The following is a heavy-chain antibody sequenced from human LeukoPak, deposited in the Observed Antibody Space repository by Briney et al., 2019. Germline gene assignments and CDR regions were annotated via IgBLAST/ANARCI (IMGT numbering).Heavy chain of an antibody. Sequence: RSGGSLRLSCAASGFTFSNYAMHWVRQAPGKGLEWVALISYDGNNKYYADSVKGRFTISRDNSKNRLYLQMDSLRAEDTAVYSCASLPPDIVVVPAARLDYWGQGALVTVPP. CDR1: GFTFSNYA. CDR3: ASLPPDIVVVPAARLDY. D-gene: IGHD2-2*01. V-gene: IGHV3-30-3*01. J-gene: IGHJ4*02. CDR2: ISYDGNNK.